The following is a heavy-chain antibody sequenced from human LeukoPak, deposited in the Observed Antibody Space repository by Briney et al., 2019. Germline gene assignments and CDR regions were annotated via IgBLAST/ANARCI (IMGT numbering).Heavy chain of an antibody. J-gene: IGHJ3*02. CDR2: IYQSGST. D-gene: IGHD6-13*01. CDR3: ARARYSSSWGAFDI. CDR1: GFSVSGGYY. V-gene: IGHV4-38-2*02. Sequence: PSETLSLTCTVSGFSVSGGYYWGWIRQPPGKGLEWIGSIYQSGSTYYNPSLKSRVTISVDRSKNQFSLKLSSVTAADTAVYYCARARYSSSWGAFDIWGQGTMVTVSS.